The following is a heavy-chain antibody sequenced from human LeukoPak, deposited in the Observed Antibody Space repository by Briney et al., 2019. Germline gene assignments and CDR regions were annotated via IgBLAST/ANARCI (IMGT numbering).Heavy chain of an antibody. CDR2: ISYDGSNK. V-gene: IGHV3-30*18. CDR3: AKDRPIDY. J-gene: IGHJ4*02. CDR1: GFTFSSYG. Sequence: GGSLRLSCAASGFTFSSYGMHWVRQAPGKGLEWVALISYDGSNKYYADPVRGRFTISRDSSKNTLYLQMNSLRAEDTAVYYCAKDRPIDYWGQGTLVTVSS.